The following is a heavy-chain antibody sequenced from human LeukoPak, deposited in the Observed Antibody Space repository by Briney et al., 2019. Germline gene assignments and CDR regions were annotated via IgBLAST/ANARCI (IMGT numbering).Heavy chain of an antibody. D-gene: IGHD1-14*01. CDR3: ARDPPGGWFDS. V-gene: IGHV4-31*03. CDR1: GGSISSDGYY. Sequence: SQTLSLTCTVSGGSISSDGYYWSWIRQHPGKGLEWIGYIYYSGSTYYNPSLKSRVTISVDTSKDQFSLKLSSVTAADTAVYYCARDPPGGWFDSWGQGTLVTVSS. J-gene: IGHJ5*01. CDR2: IYYSGST.